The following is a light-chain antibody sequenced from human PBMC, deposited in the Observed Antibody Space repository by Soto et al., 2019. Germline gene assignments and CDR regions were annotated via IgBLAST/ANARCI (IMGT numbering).Light chain of an antibody. CDR2: KVS. J-gene: IGLJ1*01. Sequence: QSVLTQPPSASGSPGQSVTISCTGTSGDVDYNYVSWYQQYPDKAPKLMIYKVSGRPSGVPGRFSGSKSGNTAFLTFSGLQPEDEADYYCSSFIGSNNFVFATGHKVSV. CDR1: SGDVDYNY. CDR3: SSFIGSNNFV. V-gene: IGLV2-8*01.